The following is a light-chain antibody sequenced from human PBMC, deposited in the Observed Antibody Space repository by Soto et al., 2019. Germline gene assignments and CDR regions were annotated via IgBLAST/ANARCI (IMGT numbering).Light chain of an antibody. CDR2: LGS. V-gene: IGKV2-28*01. J-gene: IGKJ2*01. CDR1: QSLLHSNGYKF. Sequence: DIVMTQSPLYLPVTPGEPASISCRSSQSLLHSNGYKFFDWYLQKPGQSPQLLIYLGSNRASGVPDRFSGSESGTDSTLKISRVEAEDVGVYYCMQDLQTPYTFGQGTKLEIK. CDR3: MQDLQTPYT.